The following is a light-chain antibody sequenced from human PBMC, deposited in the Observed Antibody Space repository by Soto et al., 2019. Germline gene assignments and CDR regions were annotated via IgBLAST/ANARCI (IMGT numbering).Light chain of an antibody. V-gene: IGLV2-14*01. CDR3: SSYTRTRHVV. CDR1: SSDIGDYNF. J-gene: IGLJ2*01. CDR2: DVS. Sequence: QSALTQPASVSGSPGQSITISCTGTSSDIGDYNFVSWYQQHPGTAPNILIYDVSTRPSGVSDRFSGSKSGNTASLTISGLQAEDEADYYCSSYTRTRHVVFGGGTRSPS.